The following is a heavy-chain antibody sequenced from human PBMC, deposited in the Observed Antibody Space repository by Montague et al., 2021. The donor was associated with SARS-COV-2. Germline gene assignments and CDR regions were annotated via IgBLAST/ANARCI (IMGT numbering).Heavy chain of an antibody. J-gene: IGHJ3*02. CDR3: ARGYYDILTGYLDAFDI. CDR2: IDWDDDE. V-gene: IGHV2-70*11. CDR1: GFSLSTSGMC. Sequence: PALVKPTQTLTLTCTFSGFSLSTSGMCVSWIRQPPGKALEWLARIDWDDDEYYSTSLKTRLTISKDTSKSQVVLTMTNMDPVDTATYYCARGYYDILTGYLDAFDIRGQGTMVTVSS. D-gene: IGHD3-9*01.